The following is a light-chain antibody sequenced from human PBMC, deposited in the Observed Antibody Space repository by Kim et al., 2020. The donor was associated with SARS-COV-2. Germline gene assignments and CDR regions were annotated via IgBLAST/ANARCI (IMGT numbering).Light chain of an antibody. CDR3: SSYTSSSTF. Sequence: PGQSITLSCTGSSSDVGGYNYVSWYQHHPGKAPKLMIYDVSKRPSGVSNRFSGSKCGNTASLTISGLQAEDEADYYCSSYTSSSTFFGTVTKVTVL. CDR2: DVS. CDR1: SSDVGGYNY. J-gene: IGLJ1*01. V-gene: IGLV2-14*03.